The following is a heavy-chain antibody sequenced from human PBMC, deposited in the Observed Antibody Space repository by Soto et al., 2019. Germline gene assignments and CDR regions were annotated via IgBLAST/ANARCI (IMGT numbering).Heavy chain of an antibody. CDR2: IYHSGTF. J-gene: IGHJ6*02. Sequence: QVRLQESGPGLVEPSGTLSLTGAVSGDSVSSSSCWSWVRQAPGKGLERIGGIYHSGTFNYNPSLGSRVSVSVDTSTNQLALTLKSVTAADTAVYYCIRSGPAATGQYSGMDVWAQGTTVTASS. CDR3: IRSGPAATGQYSGMDV. CDR1: GDSVSSSSC. D-gene: IGHD2-15*01. V-gene: IGHV4-4*02.